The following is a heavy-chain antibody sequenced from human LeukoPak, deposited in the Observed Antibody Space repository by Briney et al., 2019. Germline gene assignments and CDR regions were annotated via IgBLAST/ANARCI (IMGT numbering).Heavy chain of an antibody. CDR2: FSHSGST. Sequence: SETLSLTCTVSGGSINSGGYYWTWIRQPPGEGLEWIAYFSHSGSTFYNPSLKSRVTISLHTSKNQFSLNLRSVTAADTAVYYCAGQNIPTPLVYWGQGTQVTASS. D-gene: IGHD2-2*02. CDR3: AGQNIPTPLVY. CDR1: GGSINSGGYY. J-gene: IGHJ4*02. V-gene: IGHV4-30-2*01.